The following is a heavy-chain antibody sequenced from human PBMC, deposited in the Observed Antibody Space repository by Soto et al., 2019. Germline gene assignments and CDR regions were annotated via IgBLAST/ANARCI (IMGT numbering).Heavy chain of an antibody. Sequence: KPSETLSLTCTVSGGSISSYYWSWIRQPPGKGLEWIGYIYYSGSTNYNPSLKSRVTISVDTSKNQFSLKLSSVTAADTAVYYCTRDKGSYYYYYGMDVWGQGTTVTVSS. V-gene: IGHV4-59*01. CDR2: IYYSGST. CDR1: GGSISSYY. J-gene: IGHJ6*02. CDR3: TRDKGSYYYYYGMDV.